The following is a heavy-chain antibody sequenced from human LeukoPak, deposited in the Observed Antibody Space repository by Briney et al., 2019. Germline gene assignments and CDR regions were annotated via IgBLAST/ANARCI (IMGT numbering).Heavy chain of an antibody. Sequence: ASVKVSCKASGYTFTGYYMHWVRQAPGQGLEWMGWINPNSGGTNYAQKFQGRVTMTRDTSISTAYMELSRLRSDDTAVYYCARDFRYWAGLNDYWGQETLVTVSS. V-gene: IGHV1-2*02. D-gene: IGHD2-21*01. CDR3: ARDFRYWAGLNDY. CDR2: INPNSGGT. CDR1: GYTFTGYY. J-gene: IGHJ4*02.